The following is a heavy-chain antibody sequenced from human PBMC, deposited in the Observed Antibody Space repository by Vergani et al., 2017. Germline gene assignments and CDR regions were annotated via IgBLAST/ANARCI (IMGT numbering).Heavy chain of an antibody. CDR1: GFTFNQYG. Sequence: QVQLVESGGGAVQPGRSLRLSCAASGFTFNQYGMHWVRQAPGKGLEWVAVTWYDGNNKQYADSVKGRFTISRDNSKSTMYLQMNSLRDEDTGVYYCARDLRLLYNRFDPWGQGTLVTGSS. CDR2: TWYDGNNK. D-gene: IGHD1-14*01. CDR3: ARDLRLLYNRFDP. J-gene: IGHJ5*02. V-gene: IGHV3-33*01.